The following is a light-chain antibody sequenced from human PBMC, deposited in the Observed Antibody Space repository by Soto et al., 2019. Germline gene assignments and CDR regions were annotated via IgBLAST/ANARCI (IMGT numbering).Light chain of an antibody. V-gene: IGKV3-20*01. J-gene: IGKJ2*01. CDR1: QSVSSSY. CDR2: GAS. CDR3: QQYGGSSLYT. Sequence: EIVLTQSPGTLSLSPGERATLSCRASQSVSSSYLGWYQQKPGQAPRLLIYGASSRATGIPDRFSGSGSGKDFTLTISRLEPEDFAVYYCQQYGGSSLYTFGQGTNLEIK.